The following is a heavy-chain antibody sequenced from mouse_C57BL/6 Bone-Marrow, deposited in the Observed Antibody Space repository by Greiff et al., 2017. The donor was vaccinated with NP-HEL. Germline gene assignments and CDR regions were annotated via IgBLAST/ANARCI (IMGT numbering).Heavy chain of an antibody. CDR2: INPNNGGT. V-gene: IGHV1-26*01. CDR3: ARAWYGIDY. D-gene: IGHD2-10*02. Sequence: EVQLQQSGPELVKPGASVKISCKASGYTFPDYYMNWVKQSHGKSLELIGAINPNNGGTSYNQTFKGQATLTVDKSSSTAYMELRSLTSEDSEVYYCARAWYGIDYWGQGTTLTVSA. CDR1: GYTFPDYY. J-gene: IGHJ2*01.